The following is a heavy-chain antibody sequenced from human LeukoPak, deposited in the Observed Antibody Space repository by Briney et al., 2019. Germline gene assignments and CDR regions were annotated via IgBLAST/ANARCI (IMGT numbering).Heavy chain of an antibody. D-gene: IGHD6-19*01. CDR1: GFTFDDYG. J-gene: IGHJ5*02. Sequence: GGSLRLSCAASGFTFDDYGMSWVRQAPGKGLEWVSGINWNGGSTGYADSVKGRFTISRDNAKNSLYLQMNSLRAEDTALYHCARDVAVAGTGWFDPWGQGTLVTVSS. CDR3: ARDVAVAGTGWFDP. V-gene: IGHV3-20*01. CDR2: INWNGGST.